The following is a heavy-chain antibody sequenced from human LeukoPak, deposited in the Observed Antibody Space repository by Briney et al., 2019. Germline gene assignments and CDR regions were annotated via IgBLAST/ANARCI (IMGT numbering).Heavy chain of an antibody. D-gene: IGHD1-26*01. CDR1: GFTFSSYS. CDR2: ISSSSSYI. Sequence: RTGGSLRLSCAASGFTFSSYSMNWVRQAPGKGLEWVSSISSSSSYIYYADSVKGRFTISRDNAKNSLYLQMNSLRAEDTAVYYCARVTLGQLRRVVFGLRQRYFDYWGQGTLVTVSS. J-gene: IGHJ4*02. CDR3: ARVTLGQLRRVVFGLRQRYFDY. V-gene: IGHV3-21*01.